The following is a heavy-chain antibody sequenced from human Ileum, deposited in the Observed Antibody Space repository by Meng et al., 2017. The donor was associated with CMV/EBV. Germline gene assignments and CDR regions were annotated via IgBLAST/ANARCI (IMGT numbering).Heavy chain of an antibody. J-gene: IGHJ5*02. Sequence: EGQLVGSGGGLVQPGGSLSLSGGVSGLPFNNAWMTWVRQAPGKGLEWVGRIKSKIDGETADYAAPVKDRFTISRDDSKNILYLQMNSLKTEDTAVYYCATGYNTRIVLFSWGRGTLVTVSS. D-gene: IGHD1-14*01. CDR3: ATGYNTRIVLFS. CDR1: GLPFNNAW. V-gene: IGHV3-15*01. CDR2: IKSKIDGETA.